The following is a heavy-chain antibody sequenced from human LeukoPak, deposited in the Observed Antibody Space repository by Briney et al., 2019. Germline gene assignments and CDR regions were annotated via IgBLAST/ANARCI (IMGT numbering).Heavy chain of an antibody. CDR3: ARRKTYYYDNTGYYYYYYYMDV. J-gene: IGHJ6*03. Sequence: PSETLSLTCAVYGGSFSSYYWSWIRQPPGKGLEWIGEINHSGSTNYNPSLKSRVTISVDTSKNQFSLKLSSVTAADTAVYYCARRKTYYYDNTGYYYYYYYMDVWGKGTTVTVSS. CDR2: INHSGST. V-gene: IGHV4-34*01. CDR1: GGSFSSYY. D-gene: IGHD3-22*01.